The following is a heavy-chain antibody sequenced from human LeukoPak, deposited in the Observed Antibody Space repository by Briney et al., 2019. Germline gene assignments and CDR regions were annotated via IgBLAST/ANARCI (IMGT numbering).Heavy chain of an antibody. CDR2: TYYRSKWFT. J-gene: IGHJ4*02. V-gene: IGHV6-1*01. Sequence: SQTLSLTCAISGDSVSSNSAAWSWFRQSPSRGLEWLGRTYYRSKWFTNYADSVKSRITINPDSFKNQYSLHLNSVTPEDTAVYYCARMSYYSSPVWGQGTLLTVSS. CDR3: ARMSYYSSPV. CDR1: GDSVSSNSAA. D-gene: IGHD3-10*01.